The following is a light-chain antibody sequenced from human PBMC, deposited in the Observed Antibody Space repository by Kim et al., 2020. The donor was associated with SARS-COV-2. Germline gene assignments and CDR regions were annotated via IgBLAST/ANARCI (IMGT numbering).Light chain of an antibody. CDR1: KLGDKY. Sequence: SYELTQPPSVSVSPGQTASITCSGDKLGDKYACWYQQKPGQSPVLVIYQDSKRPSGIPERFSGSNSGNTATLTISGTQAIDEADYSCQAWDSSTAVFGGGTQLTVL. J-gene: IGLJ2*01. V-gene: IGLV3-1*01. CDR3: QAWDSSTAV. CDR2: QDS.